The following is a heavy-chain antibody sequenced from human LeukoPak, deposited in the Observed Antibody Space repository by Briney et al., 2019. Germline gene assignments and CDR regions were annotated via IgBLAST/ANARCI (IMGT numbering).Heavy chain of an antibody. CDR3: ARGSLYYDFWSGGNWFDP. Sequence: ASVKVSCKASGGTFSSYAISWVRQAPGQGLEWMGGIIPIFGTANYAQKFQGRVTITADESTSTAYMELSSLRSEDTAVYYCARGSLYYDFWSGGNWFDPWGQGTLVTVSS. CDR1: GGTFSSYA. CDR2: IIPIFGTA. V-gene: IGHV1-69*13. D-gene: IGHD3-3*01. J-gene: IGHJ5*02.